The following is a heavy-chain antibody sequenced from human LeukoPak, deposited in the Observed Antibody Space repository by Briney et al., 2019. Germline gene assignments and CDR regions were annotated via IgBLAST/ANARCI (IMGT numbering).Heavy chain of an antibody. CDR1: GFTFSSYG. CDR3: ARDGETYYYDSSGYYPDY. CDR2: IWYDGSNK. J-gene: IGHJ4*02. V-gene: IGHV3-33*01. Sequence: QTGGSLRLSCAASGFTFSSYGMHWVRQAPGKGLEWVAVIWYDGSNKYYADSVKGRFTISRDNSKNTLYLQMNSLRAEDTAVYYCARDGETYYYDSSGYYPDYWGQGTLVTVSS. D-gene: IGHD3-22*01.